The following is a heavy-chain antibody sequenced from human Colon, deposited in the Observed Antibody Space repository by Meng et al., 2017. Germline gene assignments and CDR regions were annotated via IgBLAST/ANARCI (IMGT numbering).Heavy chain of an antibody. Sequence: VHLQESGPGLGQPSQTLSLTCAVSCGSISRSDWWSWVRQPPGKGLEWIGETSHSGSTNYSPSLKSRVTISLDKSKNQLSLKLNSVTAADTAVYYCASSDYYRSDYWGQGTLVTVSS. CDR1: CGSISRSDW. D-gene: IGHD3-22*01. V-gene: IGHV4-4*02. CDR2: TSHSGST. J-gene: IGHJ4*02. CDR3: ASSDYYRSDY.